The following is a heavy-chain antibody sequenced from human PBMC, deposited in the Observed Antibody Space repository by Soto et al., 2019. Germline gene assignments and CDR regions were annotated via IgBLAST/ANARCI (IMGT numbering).Heavy chain of an antibody. Sequence: GGSLRLSCAASGFTFSSYAMSWVRQAPGKGLEWVSAISGSGGSTYYADSVKGRFTISRDNSKNTLYLQMNSLRAEDTAVYYCAKDPRLWLVPRDHFDYWGQGTLVTVSS. CDR3: AKDPRLWLVPRDHFDY. J-gene: IGHJ4*02. CDR2: ISGSGGST. D-gene: IGHD6-19*01. V-gene: IGHV3-23*01. CDR1: GFTFSSYA.